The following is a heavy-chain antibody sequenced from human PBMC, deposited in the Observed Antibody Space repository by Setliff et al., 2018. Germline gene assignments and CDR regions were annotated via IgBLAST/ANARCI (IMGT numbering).Heavy chain of an antibody. CDR3: ARSGNYRVDY. J-gene: IGHJ4*02. CDR1: GCTFSSDS. D-gene: IGHD1-26*01. V-gene: IGHV3-48*01. Sequence: GGSLSLSCAASGCTFSSDSMNWVRQAPGKGLGWVSYFSGSSSTIRYADSVKGRFTISRDNAKNSLYLQMNSLRAEDTAVYYCARSGNYRVDYWGQGTLVTVSS. CDR2: FSGSSSTI.